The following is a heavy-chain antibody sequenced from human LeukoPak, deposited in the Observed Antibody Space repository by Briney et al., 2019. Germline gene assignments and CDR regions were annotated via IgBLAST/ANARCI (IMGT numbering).Heavy chain of an antibody. D-gene: IGHD2-2*01. CDR3: ATCSDTTCYFNS. CDR2: IRGKPNTYAT. J-gene: IGHJ4*02. Sequence: HPGGSLRLSCAASGFTFSGSPMHWVRQPSGKGLEWVGRIRGKPNTYATAYSASVKGRFTISRDDSENTAHLQMNSLKIEDTAMYYCATCSDTTCYFNSWGQGTLVTVSS. V-gene: IGHV3-73*01. CDR1: GFTFSGSP.